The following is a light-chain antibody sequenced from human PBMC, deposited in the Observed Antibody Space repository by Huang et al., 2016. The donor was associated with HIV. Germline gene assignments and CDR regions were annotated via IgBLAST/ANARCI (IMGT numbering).Light chain of an antibody. CDR1: QSVSSN. J-gene: IGKJ4*01. CDR3: QQYNNWPPLT. CDR2: GAS. Sequence: EIVMTQSPATLSVSPGERSTLSCRASQSVSSNLARYQQKPGQAPRLPMYGASTRATGMPARFSGRGSGKEFTRTISSLQSEDYAVYYWQQYNNWPPLTFGGGTKVEIK. V-gene: IGKV3-15*01.